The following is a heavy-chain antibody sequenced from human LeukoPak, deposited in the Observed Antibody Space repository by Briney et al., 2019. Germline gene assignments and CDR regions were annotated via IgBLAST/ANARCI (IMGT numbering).Heavy chain of an antibody. D-gene: IGHD1-7*01. Sequence: GGALRLSCAASGCIFSDYSMSWIRQAPGKGLEWVSYISSSSFYAHYADSVKGRFTISRDNAKNSLYLQMNSLRAEDTAVYYCARNRTTTERKGNWFDPWGQGTLVTVSS. J-gene: IGHJ5*02. CDR3: ARNRTTTERKGNWFDP. V-gene: IGHV3-11*03. CDR1: GCIFSDYS. CDR2: ISSSSFYA.